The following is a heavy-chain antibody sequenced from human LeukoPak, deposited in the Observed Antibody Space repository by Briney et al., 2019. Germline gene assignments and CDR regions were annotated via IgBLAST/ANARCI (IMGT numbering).Heavy chain of an antibody. Sequence: GGSLRLSCAASGFTFSSYAMSWVRQAPGKGLEWVSAIRGSGVSTYYADSVKGRFTISRDNSKNTLYLQMNSLRAEDTAVYYCAKDGERQQLVRVDYFDYWGQGTLVTVSS. D-gene: IGHD6-13*01. V-gene: IGHV3-23*01. CDR2: IRGSGVST. J-gene: IGHJ4*02. CDR3: AKDGERQQLVRVDYFDY. CDR1: GFTFSSYA.